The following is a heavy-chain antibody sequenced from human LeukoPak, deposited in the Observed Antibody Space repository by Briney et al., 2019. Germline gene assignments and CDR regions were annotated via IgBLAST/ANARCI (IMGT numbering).Heavy chain of an antibody. CDR1: GFTFSSYW. V-gene: IGHV3-7*01. Sequence: GGSLRLSCAASGFTFSSYWMSWVRQAPGKGLEWVANIKQDGSEKYYVDSVKGRFTISRDNAKNSLYLQMNSLRAEDTAVYYCARDRGGAAAGFFDYWGQGTLVTVS. CDR2: IKQDGSEK. CDR3: ARDRGGAAAGFFDY. J-gene: IGHJ4*02. D-gene: IGHD6-13*01.